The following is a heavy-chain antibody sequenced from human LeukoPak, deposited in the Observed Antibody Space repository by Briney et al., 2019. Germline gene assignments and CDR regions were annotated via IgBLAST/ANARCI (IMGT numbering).Heavy chain of an antibody. CDR3: ARVVAAEDGMDV. Sequence: ASVKVSCKASGYTFTSYSISWVPQAPGQGLEWMGWISSYNGNTNYPQKLQGRVTMTTDTSTSTASMELRSLRAHDSAVYYCARVVAAEDGMDVGGQGTTVTVSS. V-gene: IGHV1-18*01. D-gene: IGHD2-15*01. CDR1: GYTFTSYS. J-gene: IGHJ6*02. CDR2: ISSYNGNT.